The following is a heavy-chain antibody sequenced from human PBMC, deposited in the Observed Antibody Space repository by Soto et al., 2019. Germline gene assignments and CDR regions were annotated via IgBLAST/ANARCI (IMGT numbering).Heavy chain of an antibody. D-gene: IGHD4-17*01. CDR1: GFTFSSYA. CDR2: ISYDGSNK. Sequence: QVQLVESGGGVVQPGRSLRLSCAASGFTFSSYAMHWVRQAPGKGLEWVAVISYDGSNKYYADSVKGRFTISRDNSKNTLYLQMNSLRAEDTAVYYCARGGPTVTTSGAFDIWGQGTMVTVSS. CDR3: ARGGPTVTTSGAFDI. V-gene: IGHV3-30-3*01. J-gene: IGHJ3*02.